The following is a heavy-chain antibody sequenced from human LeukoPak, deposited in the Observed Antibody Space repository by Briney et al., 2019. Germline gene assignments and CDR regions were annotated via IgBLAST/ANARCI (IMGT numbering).Heavy chain of an antibody. V-gene: IGHV4-61*02. D-gene: IGHD1-26*01. CDR2: IYTSGST. J-gene: IGHJ4*02. CDR3: ARSRGGDFDY. Sequence: SETLSLTCTVSGGSISSGSYYWSWIRQPAGKGLEWIGRIYTSGSTNYNPSLKSRVTISVDTSKDQFSLKLSSVTAADTAVYYCARSRGGDFDYWGQGTLVTVSS. CDR1: GGSISSGSYY.